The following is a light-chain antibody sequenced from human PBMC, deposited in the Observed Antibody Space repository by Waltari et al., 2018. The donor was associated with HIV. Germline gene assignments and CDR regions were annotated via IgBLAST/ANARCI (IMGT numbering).Light chain of an antibody. J-gene: IGKJ4*01. Sequence: IVMAQSPATLSVSPGERATLSCRASQSVSTNLAWYQQKPGQAPGLLIYSASTRATGISSRFSGSGSGTGFTLTISSLQSEDFAVYYCQQYNDWPPLTFGGGTKVEMK. V-gene: IGKV3-15*01. CDR3: QQYNDWPPLT. CDR1: QSVSTN. CDR2: SAS.